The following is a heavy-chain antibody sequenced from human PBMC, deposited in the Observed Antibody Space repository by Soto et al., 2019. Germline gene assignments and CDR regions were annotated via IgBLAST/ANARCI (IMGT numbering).Heavy chain of an antibody. CDR1: DFTFSSYW. Sequence: WGSLIVSCVTSDFTFSSYWMSWVRQAPGKGLDRVANIKQDGSATNYVDSVKGRFTISRDNTNNLVYLQMNSLRVDDTAVYYCARPTDRRLVTQDWAGNDAFRVWGQGTMVTVSS. V-gene: IGHV3-7*03. J-gene: IGHJ3*01. D-gene: IGHD6-19*01. CDR2: IKQDGSAT. CDR3: ARPTDRRLVTQDWAGNDAFRV.